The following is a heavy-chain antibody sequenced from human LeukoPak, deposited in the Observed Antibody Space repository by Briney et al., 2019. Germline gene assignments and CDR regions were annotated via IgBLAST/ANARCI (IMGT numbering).Heavy chain of an antibody. CDR1: GGSFSGYY. V-gene: IGHV4-34*01. D-gene: IGHD6-19*01. CDR3: ARAWGSSGVYYFDY. CDR2: INHSGST. Sequence: SETLSLTCAVYGGSFSGYYWSWIRQPPGKGLEWIGEINHSGSTNYNPSLKSRVTILVDAFKNQFSLKLTSVTAADTAVYYCARAWGSSGVYYFDYWGQGSLVTVSS. J-gene: IGHJ4*02.